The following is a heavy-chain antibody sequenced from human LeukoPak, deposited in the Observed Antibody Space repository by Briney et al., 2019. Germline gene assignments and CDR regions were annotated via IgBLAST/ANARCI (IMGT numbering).Heavy chain of an antibody. Sequence: SETLSLTCALYGGSFSGYYWSWIRQPPGKGLEWIGEINHSGSTNYNPSLKSRVTKSVDTSKNQFTLKLSSVTAADTAVYYCARGNRDIYDFWSGYYKTKPNWFDPWGQGTLVTVSS. V-gene: IGHV4-34*01. CDR1: GGSFSGYY. CDR3: ARGNRDIYDFWSGYYKTKPNWFDP. J-gene: IGHJ5*02. CDR2: INHSGST. D-gene: IGHD3-3*01.